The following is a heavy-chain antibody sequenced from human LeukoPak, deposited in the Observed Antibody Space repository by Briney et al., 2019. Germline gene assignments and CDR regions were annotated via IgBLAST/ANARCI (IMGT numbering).Heavy chain of an antibody. V-gene: IGHV4-59*01. CDR1: GGSISSYY. CDR2: IYYSGST. CDR3: ARSPEGIPFVLNWFDP. J-gene: IGHJ5*02. Sequence: SETLSLTCTVSGGSISSYYWSWIRQPPGKGLEWIGYIYYSGSTNYNPSLKSRVTISVDTSKNQFSLKLSSVTAADTAVYYCARSPEGIPFVLNWFDPWGQGTLVTVSS. D-gene: IGHD3-10*01.